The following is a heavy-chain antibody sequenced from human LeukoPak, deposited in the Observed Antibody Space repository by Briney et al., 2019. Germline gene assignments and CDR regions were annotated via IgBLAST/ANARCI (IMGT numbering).Heavy chain of an antibody. V-gene: IGHV3-30*02. CDR3: AKAPSSARGPFDP. CDR2: IRSDGSNK. Sequence: GGSLRLSCAASGFTFGSYGMHWVRQAPGKGLEWGTFIRSDGSNKYYADSVQGRFTISRDNSKNTLYLQMNSLRAEDTAVYYCAKAPSSARGPFDPWGQGTLVTVSS. CDR1: GFTFGSYG. J-gene: IGHJ5*02.